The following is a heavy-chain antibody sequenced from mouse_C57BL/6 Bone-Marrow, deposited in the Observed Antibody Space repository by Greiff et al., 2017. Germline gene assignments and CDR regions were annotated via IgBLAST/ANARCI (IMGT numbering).Heavy chain of an antibody. V-gene: IGHV5-6*01. D-gene: IGHD4-1*01. J-gene: IGHJ2*01. CDR1: GFTFSSYG. Sequence: EVMLVESGGDLVKPGGSLKLSCAASGFTFSSYGMSWVRQTPDKRLEWVATISSGGSYTYYPDSVKGRFTISRDNAKNTLYLQMSSLKSEDTAMYYCASLGYYFDYWGQGTTLTVSS. CDR3: ASLGYYFDY. CDR2: ISSGGSYT.